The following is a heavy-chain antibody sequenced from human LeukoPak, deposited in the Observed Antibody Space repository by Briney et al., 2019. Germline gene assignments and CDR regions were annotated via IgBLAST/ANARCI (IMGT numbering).Heavy chain of an antibody. CDR1: GGSFSGYY. CDR3: ASRDSSSWYRLGY. V-gene: IGHV4-34*01. CDR2: INHSGST. J-gene: IGHJ4*02. Sequence: PSETLSLTCAVYGGSFSGYYWSWIRQPPGKGLEWIGEINHSGSTNYNPSLKSRVTISVDTSKNQFSLKLSSVTAADTAVYYCASRDSSSWYRLGYWGQGTLVTVSS. D-gene: IGHD6-13*01.